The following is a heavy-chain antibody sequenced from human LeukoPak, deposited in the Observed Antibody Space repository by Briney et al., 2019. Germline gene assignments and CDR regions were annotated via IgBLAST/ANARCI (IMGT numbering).Heavy chain of an antibody. V-gene: IGHV7-4-1*02. Sequence: ASVKVSCKASGYTFTSYAMNWVRQAPGQGLEWMGWINTNTGNPTYAQGFTGRFVFSLDTSVGTTYLQISSLKAEDTAVYYCARAYQSLGGLSLPDHWGQGTLVTVCS. CDR3: ARAYQSLGGLSLPDH. CDR1: GYTFTSYA. CDR2: INTNTGNP. D-gene: IGHD3-16*02. J-gene: IGHJ5*02.